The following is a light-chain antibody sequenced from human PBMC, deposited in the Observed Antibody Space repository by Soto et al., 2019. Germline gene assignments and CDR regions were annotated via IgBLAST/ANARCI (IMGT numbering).Light chain of an antibody. J-gene: IGLJ1*01. CDR2: EVS. CDR3: CSYTPPRAYV. CDR1: TSDVGGYNS. Sequence: QAALTQPAAVSGSPGQSITISCTGTTSDVGGYNSVSWYQQRPGKVPRLIIYEVSNRPSGVSNRFSGSRSGNTAFLAISGLQADDEADYYCCSYTPPRAYVFGTRTTVT. V-gene: IGLV2-14*01.